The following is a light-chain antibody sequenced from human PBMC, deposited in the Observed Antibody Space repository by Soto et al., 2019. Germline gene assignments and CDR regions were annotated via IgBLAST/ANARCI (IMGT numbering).Light chain of an antibody. CDR2: GAS. Sequence: EIVLTQSPGTLSFSPGERATLSCRASQSVSSSYLAWYQQKPGQAPRLLIYGASSRATGIPDRFSGSGSGTDFTLTISRLEPEDFAVYYCQQYGSSSLTFGQGTKVDIK. J-gene: IGKJ1*01. CDR3: QQYGSSSLT. CDR1: QSVSSSY. V-gene: IGKV3-20*01.